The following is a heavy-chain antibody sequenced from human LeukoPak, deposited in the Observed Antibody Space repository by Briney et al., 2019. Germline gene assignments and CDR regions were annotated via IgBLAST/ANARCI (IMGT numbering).Heavy chain of an antibody. Sequence: GGSLRLSCAASGFTFSNYAMNWVRQAPGKGLAWVSAISASGGTTYYADSVKGRFTISRDKSKNTLYLQMNSLRAEDTAVYYCAKDIVAWELLSEFDYWGQGTLVTVSS. J-gene: IGHJ4*02. CDR1: GFTFSNYA. CDR2: ISASGGTT. D-gene: IGHD1-26*01. CDR3: AKDIVAWELLSEFDY. V-gene: IGHV3-23*01.